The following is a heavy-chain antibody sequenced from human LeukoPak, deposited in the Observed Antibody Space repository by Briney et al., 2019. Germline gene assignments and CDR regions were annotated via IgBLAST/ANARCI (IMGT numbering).Heavy chain of an antibody. D-gene: IGHD6-19*01. CDR2: INYNGGST. Sequence: GGSLRLSCSASGFTFSNFAIHCVRQAPGKGLEYISAINYNGGSTYYADSVKGRFTISRDNSKNTVYLQMSSLRPEDTAVYYCAKAPGRQWLVGGLDYWGQGTLVTVSS. J-gene: IGHJ4*02. CDR3: AKAPGRQWLVGGLDY. CDR1: GFTFSNFA. V-gene: IGHV3-64D*06.